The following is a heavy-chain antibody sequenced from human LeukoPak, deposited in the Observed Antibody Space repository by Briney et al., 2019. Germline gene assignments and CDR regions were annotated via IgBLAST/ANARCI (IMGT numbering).Heavy chain of an antibody. CDR3: ARSYQTADAFDI. CDR1: SGSVNSGSYY. Sequence: SETLSLTCTVSSGSVNSGSYYWNWIRQPPGKGLEWIGYIYYSGSTNYNPSLKSRVTISVDTAKNQLSLKLSSVTAADTAVYYCARSYQTADAFDIWGQGTMVTVSS. D-gene: IGHD2-2*01. V-gene: IGHV4-61*01. J-gene: IGHJ3*02. CDR2: IYYSGST.